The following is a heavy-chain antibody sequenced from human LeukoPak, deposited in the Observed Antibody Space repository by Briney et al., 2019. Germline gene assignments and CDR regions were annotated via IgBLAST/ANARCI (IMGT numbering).Heavy chain of an antibody. D-gene: IGHD7-27*01. J-gene: IGHJ6*01. CDR3: ARSGVPHGTDV. CDR2: ISYDGSNK. CDR1: GFTFSSYG. Sequence: GGSLRLSCAASGFTFSSYGMHWVRQAPGKGLESVAVISYDGSNKYYAESVKGRFTISRDNAKNSLCLHMNSLRVEDSAVYYCARSGVPHGTDVWGQGTTVTDSS. V-gene: IGHV3-30*03.